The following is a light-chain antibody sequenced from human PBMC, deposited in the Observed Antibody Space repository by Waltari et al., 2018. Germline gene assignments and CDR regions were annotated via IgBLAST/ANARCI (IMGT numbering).Light chain of an antibody. V-gene: IGLV2-14*01. CDR3: SSYTSSSTPYV. CDR2: DVS. Sequence: QSALTQPASGSGSPGQSTTISCTGTSSDVGGYNYVPWYQQHPGKAPKLMIYDVSKRPSGVSNRFSGSKSGNTASLTISGLQAEDEADYYCSSYTSSSTPYVFGTGTKVTVL. J-gene: IGLJ1*01. CDR1: SSDVGGYNY.